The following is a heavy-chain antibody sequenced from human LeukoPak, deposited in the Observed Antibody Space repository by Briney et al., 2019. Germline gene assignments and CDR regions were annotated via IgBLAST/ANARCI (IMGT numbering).Heavy chain of an antibody. CDR1: GGSISSGSYY. J-gene: IGHJ5*02. V-gene: IGHV4-61*02. CDR2: IYASGSS. CDR3: ARGMRDGYNKWFDP. D-gene: IGHD5-24*01. Sequence: PSQTLSLTCTVSGGSISSGSYYWSWIRQPAGKGLEWIGRIYASGSSNYNPSLTSRVTTSVDPSKNQFSLKLSSATAADTAVYYCARGMRDGYNKWFDPWGQGTLVTVSS.